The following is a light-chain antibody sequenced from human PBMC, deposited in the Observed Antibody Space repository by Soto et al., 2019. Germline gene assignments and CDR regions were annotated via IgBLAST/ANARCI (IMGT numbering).Light chain of an antibody. CDR2: DAS. Sequence: EIPMTQSPSTLSASVGDRVTITCRASQSISTHLAWYQQKPGKAPEVLIYDASTLESGVPSRFSGSGSGTKFTLTISSLQPDDFATYYRQQYSSNLYTFGQGTKLEIK. CDR3: QQYSSNLYT. CDR1: QSISTH. V-gene: IGKV1-5*01. J-gene: IGKJ2*01.